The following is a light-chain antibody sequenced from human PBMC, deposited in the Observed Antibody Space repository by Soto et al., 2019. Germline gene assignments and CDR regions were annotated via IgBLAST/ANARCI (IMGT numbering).Light chain of an antibody. CDR1: QSISSW. CDR3: QQYNSYPYT. Sequence: DIQMTQPPSTLSASVGDRVTITCRASQSISSWLAWYQQKPGKAPKLLIYDASSLQSGVPSRFSGSGSGTQFTLTISSLQPDDFATYYCQQYNSYPYTFGQGTKVDTK. V-gene: IGKV1-5*01. CDR2: DAS. J-gene: IGKJ2*01.